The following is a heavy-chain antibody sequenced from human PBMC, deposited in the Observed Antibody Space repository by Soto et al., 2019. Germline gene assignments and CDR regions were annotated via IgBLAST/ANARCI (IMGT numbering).Heavy chain of an antibody. D-gene: IGHD2-21*02. CDR2: IDPSDSYT. Sequence: PGESLKISCKGSGYSFTSYWISWVRQMPGKGLEWMGRIDPSDSYTNYSPSFQGHVTISADKSISTAYLQWSSLKASDTAMYYCARQAYSGGDCYSDAFDILGQGTMVTVSS. CDR3: ARQAYSGGDCYSDAFDI. J-gene: IGHJ3*02. CDR1: GYSFTSYW. V-gene: IGHV5-10-1*01.